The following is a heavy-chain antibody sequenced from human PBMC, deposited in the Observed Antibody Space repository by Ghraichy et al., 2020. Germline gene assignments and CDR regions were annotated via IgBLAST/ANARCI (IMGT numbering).Heavy chain of an antibody. Sequence: GGSLRLSCAASGFTFSSYAMSWVRQAPGKGLEWVSTISGSGGSTYYADSVKGQFTISRDNSKNTLYLQMNSLRAEDTAVYYCAKVDGYDFWSGYQIYYYYYGMDVWGQGTTVTVSS. CDR2: ISGSGGST. J-gene: IGHJ6*02. D-gene: IGHD3-3*01. CDR3: AKVDGYDFWSGYQIYYYYYGMDV. V-gene: IGHV3-23*01. CDR1: GFTFSSYA.